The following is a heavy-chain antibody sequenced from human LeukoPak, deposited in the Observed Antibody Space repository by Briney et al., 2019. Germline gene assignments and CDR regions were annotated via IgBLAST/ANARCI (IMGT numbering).Heavy chain of an antibody. V-gene: IGHV3-23*01. CDR1: GFTFSSYA. CDR2: ISGSGGST. Sequence: GGSLRLSCAASGFTFSSYAMHWVRQAPGKGLEWVSAISGSGGSTYYADSVKGRFTISRDNSKNTLYLQMNSLRAEDTAVYYCARGRSGGWFGELEVRKAFDIWGQGTMVTVSS. CDR3: ARGRSGGWFGELEVRKAFDI. D-gene: IGHD3-10*01. J-gene: IGHJ3*02.